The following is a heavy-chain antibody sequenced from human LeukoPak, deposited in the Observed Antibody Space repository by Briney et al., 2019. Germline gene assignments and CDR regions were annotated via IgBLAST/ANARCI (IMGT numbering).Heavy chain of an antibody. D-gene: IGHD3-10*01. Sequence: PSETLSLTCTVSGGSISSFNWSWIRQAPGKGLECIGYIDYRGNTNYNPSLKSRVTISVDTSKNQFSLKLNSVTAADTAIYFCARHFGTRFDYWGQGTLVTVSS. J-gene: IGHJ4*02. CDR3: ARHFGTRFDY. CDR2: IDYRGNT. V-gene: IGHV4-59*08. CDR1: GGSISSFN.